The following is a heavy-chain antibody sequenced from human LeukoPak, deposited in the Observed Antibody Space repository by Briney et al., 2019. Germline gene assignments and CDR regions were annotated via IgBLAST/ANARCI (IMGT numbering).Heavy chain of an antibody. CDR1: GFTFSSYA. CDR3: AKGPGVTHDSYFDY. D-gene: IGHD3-10*01. CDR2: ISYDGSNK. V-gene: IGHV3-30*04. Sequence: GGSLRLSCAASGFTFSSYAMHWVRQAPGKGLEWVAVISYDGSNKYYADSVKGRFTISRDNSKNTLYLQMNSLRAEDTAVYYCAKGPGVTHDSYFDYWGQGTLVTVSS. J-gene: IGHJ4*02.